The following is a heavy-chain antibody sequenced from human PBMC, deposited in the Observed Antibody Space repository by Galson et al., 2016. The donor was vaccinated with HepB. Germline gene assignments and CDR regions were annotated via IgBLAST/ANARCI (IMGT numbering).Heavy chain of an antibody. D-gene: IGHD6-19*01. V-gene: IGHV4/OR15-8*01. J-gene: IGHJ4*02. CDR2: NYSGTT. Sequence: IWVRQGPGKGLEWIGENYSGTTNYNPSLKSRVNISLDKSRNHFSLSLNSVTAADTAVYYCASVRVGCSQTSFYIDDWGQGTLVTVSS. CDR3: ASVRVGCSQTSFYIDD.